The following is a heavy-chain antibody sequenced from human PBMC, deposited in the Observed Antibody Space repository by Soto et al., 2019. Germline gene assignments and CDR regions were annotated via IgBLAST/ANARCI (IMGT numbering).Heavy chain of an antibody. J-gene: IGHJ4*02. CDR3: ASGGGYSYGYYFFGY. CDR1: GGTFSSYA. CDR2: IIPIFGTA. V-gene: IGHV1-69*13. Sequence: ASVKVSCKASGGTFSSYAISWVRQAPGQGLEWMGGIIPIFGTANYAQKFQGRVTITADESTSTAYMELSSLRSEDTAVYYCASGGGYSYGYYFFGYWGQGTLVTVSS. D-gene: IGHD5-18*01.